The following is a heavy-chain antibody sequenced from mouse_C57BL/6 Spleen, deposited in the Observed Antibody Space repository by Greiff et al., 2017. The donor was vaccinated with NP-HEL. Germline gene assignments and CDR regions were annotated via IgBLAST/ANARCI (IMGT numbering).Heavy chain of an antibody. Sequence: VQLQQSGPGLAKPSQTLSLTCSVTGYSITSDYWNWIRKFPGNKLEYMGYISYSGSTYYNPSLKSRISITRDTSKNQYYLQLNSVTTEDTATYYCARGDYDYDGYYYAMDYWGQGTSVTVSS. V-gene: IGHV3-8*01. CDR2: ISYSGST. J-gene: IGHJ4*01. CDR1: GYSITSDY. CDR3: ARGDYDYDGYYYAMDY. D-gene: IGHD2-4*01.